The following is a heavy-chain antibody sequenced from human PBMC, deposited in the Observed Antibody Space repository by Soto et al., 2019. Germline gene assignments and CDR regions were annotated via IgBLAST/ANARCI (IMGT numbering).Heavy chain of an antibody. J-gene: IGHJ4*02. Sequence: GGSLRLSCAASGLTFTNAWMSWVRQAPGKGPEWVGRIKSKTDGGTTDYSALVKGRFTISRDDSTNTLYLQMNSLKTEDTAVYYCNTDLYRGSYAFDYWGQGTLVTVSS. CDR2: IKSKTDGGTT. D-gene: IGHD1-26*01. CDR1: GLTFTNAW. V-gene: IGHV3-15*01. CDR3: NTDLYRGSYAFDY.